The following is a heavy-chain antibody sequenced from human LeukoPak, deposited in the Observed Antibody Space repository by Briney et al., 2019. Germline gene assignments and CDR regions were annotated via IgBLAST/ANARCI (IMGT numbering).Heavy chain of an antibody. V-gene: IGHV1-69*13. Sequence: ASVKVSCKASGGTFSSYAISWVRQAPGQGLEWMGGIIPIFGTANYAQKFQGRVTITADESTSTAYMELSSLRSEDTAVYYCASTRPADDAFDIWGQGTMVTVSS. CDR2: IIPIFGTA. CDR3: ASTRPADDAFDI. J-gene: IGHJ3*02. CDR1: GGTFSSYA.